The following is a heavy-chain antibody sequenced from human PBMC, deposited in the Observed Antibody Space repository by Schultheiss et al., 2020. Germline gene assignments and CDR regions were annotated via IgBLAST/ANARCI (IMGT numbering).Heavy chain of an antibody. J-gene: IGHJ6*02. CDR2: IYYSGST. V-gene: IGHV4-31*03. Sequence: SETLSLTCTVSGGSISSGGYYWSWIRQHPGKGLEWIGYIYYSGSTYYNPSLKSRVTISVDTSKNQFSLKLSSVTAADTAVYYCARDIAGRWATVTTKYPYYYYYGMDVWGQGTTVTVSS. CDR3: ARDIAGRWATVTTKYPYYYYYGMDV. D-gene: IGHD4-11*01. CDR1: GGSISSGGYY.